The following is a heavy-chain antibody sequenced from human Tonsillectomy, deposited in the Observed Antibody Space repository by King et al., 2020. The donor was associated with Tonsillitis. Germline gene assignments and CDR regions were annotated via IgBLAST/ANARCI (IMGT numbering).Heavy chain of an antibody. D-gene: IGHD2-15*01. Sequence: VQLVESGGGVVQPGRSLRLSCAASGITFSSYAMHWVRQAPGKGLEWVAVISYDGSNKYYADSVKGRFTISRDNSKNTLYLQMNSLRAEDTAVYYCARIVVVVAATLLTNWYFDLWGRGTLVTVSS. CDR2: ISYDGSNK. CDR1: GITFSSYA. CDR3: ARIVVVVAATLLTNWYFDL. V-gene: IGHV3-30*01. J-gene: IGHJ2*01.